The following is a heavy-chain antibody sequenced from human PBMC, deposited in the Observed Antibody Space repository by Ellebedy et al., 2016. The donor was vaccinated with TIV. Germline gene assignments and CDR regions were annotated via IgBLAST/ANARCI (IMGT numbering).Heavy chain of an antibody. CDR3: ARDPRGSGSYYPIPLSDY. CDR1: GGSISSYY. J-gene: IGHJ4*02. CDR2: IYYSGST. D-gene: IGHD3-10*01. Sequence: MPGGSLRLSCTVSGGSISSYYWSWIRQPPGKGLEWIGYIYYSGSTYYNPSLKSRVTISVDTSKNQFSLKLSSVTAADTAVYYCARDPRGSGSYYPIPLSDYWGQGTLVTVSS. V-gene: IGHV4-59*12.